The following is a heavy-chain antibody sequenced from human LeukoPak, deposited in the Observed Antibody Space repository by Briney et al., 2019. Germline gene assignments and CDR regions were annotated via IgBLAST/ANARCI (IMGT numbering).Heavy chain of an antibody. CDR1: GGPISPYY. D-gene: IGHD4-4*01. CDR2: IPYSGST. Sequence: SETLSLTCTVSGGPISPYYWSWIRQPPGKGLEWIGYIPYSGSTNSYPSLKSRVTISVDTSKNQFSLNLSSVTAADTAVYYCARATTVTTYYYCGMDIWGQGTTVTVSS. CDR3: ARATTVTTYYYCGMDI. V-gene: IGHV4-59*01. J-gene: IGHJ6*02.